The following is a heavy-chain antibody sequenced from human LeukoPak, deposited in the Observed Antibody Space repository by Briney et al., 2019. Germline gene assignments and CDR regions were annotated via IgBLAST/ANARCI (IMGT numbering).Heavy chain of an antibody. D-gene: IGHD3-10*01. CDR1: GFTFSDYH. Sequence: GGSLRLSCAASGFTFSDYHMSWIRQAPGKGLEWVSYISTSGTYIYYADSMKGRFTISRDNAKNSLYLQMNSLRAEDSAVYYGVGTHNYDSGNYSDAFDIWGQGTMVTVSS. CDR2: ISTSGTYI. V-gene: IGHV3-11*01. J-gene: IGHJ3*02. CDR3: VGTHNYDSGNYSDAFDI.